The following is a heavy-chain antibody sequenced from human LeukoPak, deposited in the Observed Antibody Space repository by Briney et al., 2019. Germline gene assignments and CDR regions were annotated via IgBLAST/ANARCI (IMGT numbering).Heavy chain of an antibody. Sequence: ASVTVSCKASGYTFTGYYMHWVRQAPGQGLEWMGWINTNSGGTNYAQKFQGRVTMTRDTSISTAYMELSRLRSDDTAVYYCARGTYYYDSSGYYVPFDYWGQGTLVTVSS. CDR2: INTNSGGT. CDR1: GYTFTGYY. V-gene: IGHV1-2*02. CDR3: ARGTYYYDSSGYYVPFDY. D-gene: IGHD3-22*01. J-gene: IGHJ4*02.